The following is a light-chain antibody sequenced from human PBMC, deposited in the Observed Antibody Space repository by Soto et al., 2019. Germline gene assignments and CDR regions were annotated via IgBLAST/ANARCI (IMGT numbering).Light chain of an antibody. Sequence: QSVLTQPPSASGTPGQRVTISCSGSSSNIGSNFIYWYQQLPGTAPKLLIDRNNQRPSGVPDRFSGSKSGTSASLAISGLRSEDEGDYHCAAWDDSLSGVVFGGGTKLTVL. V-gene: IGLV1-47*01. CDR1: SSNIGSNF. CDR3: AAWDDSLSGVV. J-gene: IGLJ2*01. CDR2: RNN.